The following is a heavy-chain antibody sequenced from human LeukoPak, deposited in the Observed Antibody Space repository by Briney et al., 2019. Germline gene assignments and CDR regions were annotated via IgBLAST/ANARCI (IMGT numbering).Heavy chain of an antibody. CDR3: ARQGVVGSSTLFDY. CDR1: GGSISSSSYY. D-gene: IGHD2-2*01. Sequence: SETLSLTCTVSGGSISSSSYYWGWIRQPPGKGLEWIGSIYYSGSTYYNPSLKSRVTISVDTSKNQFSLKLSSVTAADTAVYYCARQGVVGSSTLFDYWGQGTLVTVSS. J-gene: IGHJ4*02. V-gene: IGHV4-39*01. CDR2: IYYSGST.